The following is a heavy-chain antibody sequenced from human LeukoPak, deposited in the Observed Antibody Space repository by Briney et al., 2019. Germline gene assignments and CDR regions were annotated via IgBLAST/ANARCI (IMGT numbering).Heavy chain of an antibody. Sequence: ASVKVSRKASGGTFSSDAISWVRQAPGQGLEWMGGIIPIFGTANYAQKFQGRVTITTDESTSTAYMELSSLRSEDTAVYYCAREEYTSPNLLDYWGQGTLVTVSS. CDR1: GGTFSSDA. CDR3: AREEYTSPNLLDY. V-gene: IGHV1-69*05. D-gene: IGHD6-6*01. J-gene: IGHJ4*02. CDR2: IIPIFGTA.